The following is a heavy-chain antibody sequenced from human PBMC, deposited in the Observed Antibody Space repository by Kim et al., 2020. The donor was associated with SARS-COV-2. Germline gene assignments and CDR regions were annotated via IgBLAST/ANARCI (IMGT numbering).Heavy chain of an antibody. J-gene: IGHJ5*02. V-gene: IGHV1-69*04. CDR2: IIPNLDVA. Sequence: SVKVSCKASGDSFSSYAISWVRQAPGQGLEWMGRIIPNLDVADYAQKFQGRVTISADKSASTAYLEVNSLRSDDTAVYYCATHCYNSTWAQGTLVTVS. CDR3: ATHCYNST. D-gene: IGHD2-2*02. CDR1: GDSFSSYA.